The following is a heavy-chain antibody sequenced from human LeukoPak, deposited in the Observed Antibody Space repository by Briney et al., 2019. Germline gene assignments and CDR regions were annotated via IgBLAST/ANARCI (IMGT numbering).Heavy chain of an antibody. J-gene: IGHJ4*02. CDR2: ISWNSGSI. CDR1: GFTFDDYA. CDR3: AKDIGAVAGTSSYFDY. D-gene: IGHD6-19*01. Sequence: GGSLRLSCAASGFTFDDYAMHWVRQAPGKGLEWVSGISWNSGSIGYADSVKGRFTISRDSDKNSLYLQMNSLRAEAMALYFCAKDIGAVAGTSSYFDYWGQGTLVTFSS. V-gene: IGHV3-9*03.